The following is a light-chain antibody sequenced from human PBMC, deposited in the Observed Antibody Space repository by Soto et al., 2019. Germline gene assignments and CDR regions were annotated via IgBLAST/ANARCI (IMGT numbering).Light chain of an antibody. J-gene: IGKJ1*01. V-gene: IGKV1-39*01. Sequence: DIQMTQSPSSLSASVGDRLTIACRASQSIGYYLNWYQQKPGKAPQLLIYAASSLQSGVPSRFSASGSGTDFTLTISSLQPEDFATYYCQQIYSPPWTFGQGTKVDIK. CDR2: AAS. CDR3: QQIYSPPWT. CDR1: QSIGYY.